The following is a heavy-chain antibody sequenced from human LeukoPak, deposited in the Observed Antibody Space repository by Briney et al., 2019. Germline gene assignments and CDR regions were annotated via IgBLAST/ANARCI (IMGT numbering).Heavy chain of an antibody. J-gene: IGHJ6*02. Sequence: GGSLRLSCAASGFTFSNAWMSWVRQAPGKGLEWVGRIKSKTDGGTTDYAAPVKGRFTISRDDSKNTLYLQMNSLKTEDTAVYYCTAGHYYDSSGYYFMSYGMDVWGQGTTVTVSS. CDR2: IKSKTDGGTT. CDR3: TAGHYYDSSGYYFMSYGMDV. D-gene: IGHD3-22*01. CDR1: GFTFSNAW. V-gene: IGHV3-15*01.